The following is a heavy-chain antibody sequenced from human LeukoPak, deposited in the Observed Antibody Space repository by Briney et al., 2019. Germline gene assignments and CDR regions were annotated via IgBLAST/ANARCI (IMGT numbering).Heavy chain of an antibody. V-gene: IGHV3-53*01. CDR2: IYSGGNT. CDR1: GFNVRSNY. CDR3: ARGSLWFGESGMNV. D-gene: IGHD3-10*01. Sequence: GGSLRLSCAASGFNVRSNYIIWVRQAPGKGLEWVLVIYSGGNTYYADSVKGRFTLSRDNSKNTLYLQMNSLRAEDTAVYYCARGSLWFGESGMNVWGKGTTVTISS. J-gene: IGHJ6*04.